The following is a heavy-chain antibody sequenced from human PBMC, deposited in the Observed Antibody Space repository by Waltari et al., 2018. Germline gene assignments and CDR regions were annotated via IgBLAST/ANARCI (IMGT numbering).Heavy chain of an antibody. Sequence: QVQLVQSGAEVKKPGASVKVSCKASGYTFNSYGINWVRQAPGQGLEWMGWISAYNGNTNYAQKLQGRVTMTTETSTSTAYMELRSLRSDDTAVYYCAREPYYDSCGYYYGGAAHFDYWGQGTLVTVSS. CDR3: AREPYYDSCGYYYGGAAHFDY. D-gene: IGHD3-22*01. J-gene: IGHJ4*02. CDR2: ISAYNGNT. V-gene: IGHV1-18*01. CDR1: GYTFNSYG.